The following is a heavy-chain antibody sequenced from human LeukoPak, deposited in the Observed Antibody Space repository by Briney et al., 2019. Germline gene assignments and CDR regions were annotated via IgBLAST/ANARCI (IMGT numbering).Heavy chain of an antibody. CDR2: IKQDGSEK. CDR1: GLTFSSYW. Sequence: GGSLRLSCAASGLTFSSYWMSWVRQAPGKGLEWVANIKQDGSEKNYVDSVKGRFTVSRDNAKNSLYLQMNSLRAEDTAVYYCARGEHGGTFDYWGQGTLVTVSS. CDR3: ARGEHGGTFDY. D-gene: IGHD3-16*01. V-gene: IGHV3-7*05. J-gene: IGHJ4*02.